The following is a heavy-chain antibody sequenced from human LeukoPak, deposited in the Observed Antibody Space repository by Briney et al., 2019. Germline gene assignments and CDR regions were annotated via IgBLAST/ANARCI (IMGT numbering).Heavy chain of an antibody. CDR2: INPDASRI. J-gene: IGHJ4*02. CDR1: GFTFSSYW. Sequence: PGGSLRLSCAASGFTFSSYWMHWVRQAPGKGLVWVSRINPDASRIKYADSVKGRFTISRDNARNTLYLQMNRLRVEDTAMYYCGGSDYYGPIDYWGQGTLVTVSS. D-gene: IGHD3-10*01. V-gene: IGHV3-74*03. CDR3: GGSDYYGPIDY.